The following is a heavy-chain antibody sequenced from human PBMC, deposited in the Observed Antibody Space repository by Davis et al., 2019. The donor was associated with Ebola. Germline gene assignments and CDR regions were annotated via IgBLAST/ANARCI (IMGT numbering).Heavy chain of an antibody. CDR1: GFTFSKYW. CDR2: INSDGSSS. J-gene: IGHJ4*02. Sequence: GESLKISCAASGFTFSKYWMHWVRQPPGKGLMWVSRINSDGSSSTRGYADSVKGRFTISRDNAKNSLYLQMNSLRAEDTAVYYCARAENYYDSSGYIVYFDYWGQGTLVTVSS. V-gene: IGHV3-74*03. D-gene: IGHD3-22*01. CDR3: ARAENYYDSSGYIVYFDY.